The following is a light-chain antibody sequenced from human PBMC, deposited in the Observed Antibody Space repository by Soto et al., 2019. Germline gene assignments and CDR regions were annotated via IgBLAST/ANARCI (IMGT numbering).Light chain of an antibody. CDR3: QQYESFSGT. CDR1: QSISSY. J-gene: IGKJ1*01. V-gene: IGKV1-39*01. Sequence: DIQMTQSTSSLSASVGDRFTITCLASQSISSYLNWYQQKPGKAPKHLIYAASSLQSGVPSRFSGSGSGTKFTLTIASLQPDDFATYYCQQYESFSGTFGPGTKVDVK. CDR2: AAS.